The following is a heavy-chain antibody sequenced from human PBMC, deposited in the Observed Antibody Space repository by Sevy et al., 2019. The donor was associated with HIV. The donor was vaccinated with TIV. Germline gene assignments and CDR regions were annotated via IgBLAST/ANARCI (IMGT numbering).Heavy chain of an antibody. CDR3: AKDFTGYNAMVV. CDR2: ISYHGRDK. CDR1: GISFTTSG. D-gene: IGHD3-9*01. Sequence: GGSLRLSCVVSGISFTTSGMHWVRQAPGKGLEWVAVISYHGRDKFYAESVKGRSTISRDNSKNMLYLQINSLRAEDTAAYYCAKDFTGYNAMVVWGQGTMVTLSS. V-gene: IGHV3-30*18. J-gene: IGHJ6*02.